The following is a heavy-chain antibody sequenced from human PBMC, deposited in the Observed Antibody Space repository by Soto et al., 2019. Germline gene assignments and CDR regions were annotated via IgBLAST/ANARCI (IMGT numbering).Heavy chain of an antibody. J-gene: IGHJ4*02. D-gene: IGHD1-7*01. Sequence: ASVKVSCKASGYTFTSFYVHWVRQAPGQGLEWMGIIFPSGGSTSYAQKFQGRVTMTSDTSTSTVYMELSSLRSEDTAVYYCARDRGGYNWNYSFDFWGQGTLVTVPQ. CDR1: GYTFTSFY. V-gene: IGHV1-46*01. CDR2: IFPSGGST. CDR3: ARDRGGYNWNYSFDF.